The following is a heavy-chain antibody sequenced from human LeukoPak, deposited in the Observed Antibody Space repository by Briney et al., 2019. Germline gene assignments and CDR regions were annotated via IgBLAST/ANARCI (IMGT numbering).Heavy chain of an antibody. CDR2: INPNSGGT. V-gene: IGHV1-2*06. CDR1: GYTFTGYY. D-gene: IGHD1-26*01. J-gene: IGHJ4*02. Sequence: GASVTVSCTASGYTFTGYYMHWVRQAPGQGLEWMGRINPNSGGTNYAQKFQGRVTMTRDTSISTAYMELSRLRSDDTAVYYCARVGYGGSYPPDYWGQGTLVTVSS. CDR3: ARVGYGGSYPPDY.